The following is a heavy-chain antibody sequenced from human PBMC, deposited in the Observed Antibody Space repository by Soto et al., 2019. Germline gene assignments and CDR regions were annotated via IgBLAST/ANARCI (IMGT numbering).Heavy chain of an antibody. V-gene: IGHV1-69*01. CDR1: GGTVSSYA. D-gene: IGHD3-10*01. Sequence: QLHLVQSGAEVKKAGSSVKVSCKASGGTVSSYAITWVRQAPGKGLEWMGVFIPIFVSAHYAPKFQGRITFTADESTSTAYMELSGLTSEDTAIYYCARDVSSDTTGFRGYDLWGQGTQVTVSS. CDR2: FIPIFVSA. J-gene: IGHJ4*02. CDR3: ARDVSSDTTGFRGYDL.